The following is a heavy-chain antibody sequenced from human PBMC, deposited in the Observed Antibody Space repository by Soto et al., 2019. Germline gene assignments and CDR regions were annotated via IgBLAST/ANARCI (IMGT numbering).Heavy chain of an antibody. J-gene: IGHJ4*02. V-gene: IGHV3-23*01. CDR2: ISGSGGST. D-gene: IGHD5-12*01. CDR1: GFTFSSYA. Sequence: GGSLSLSCAASGFTFSSYAMSWVRQAPGKGLELVSAISGSGGSTYYADSVKGRFTISRDNSKNTLYLQMNSLRAEDTAVYYCAKDSGESGYDYPHRPDYWGQGTLVTVSS. CDR3: AKDSGESGYDYPHRPDY.